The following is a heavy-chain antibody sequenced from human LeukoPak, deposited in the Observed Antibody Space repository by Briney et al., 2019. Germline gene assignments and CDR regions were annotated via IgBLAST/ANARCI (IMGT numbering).Heavy chain of an antibody. D-gene: IGHD5-18*01. CDR3: ARNVRHTGTFDY. J-gene: IGHJ4*02. Sequence: ASVKVSCKASGYTFTSYDINWVRQAPGQGLEWMGWMNPNSDNTGYAQKFQGRVTMTRNPSISTAYMELSSLRSEDTAVYYCARNVRHTGTFDYWGQGTLVTVSS. CDR1: GYTFTSYD. CDR2: MNPNSDNT. V-gene: IGHV1-8*01.